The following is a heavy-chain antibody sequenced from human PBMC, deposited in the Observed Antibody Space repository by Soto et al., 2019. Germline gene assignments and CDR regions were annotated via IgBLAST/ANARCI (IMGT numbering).Heavy chain of an antibody. J-gene: IGHJ4*02. CDR1: GYTFTSYG. V-gene: IGHV1-18*01. CDR2: ISAYNGNT. Sequence: ASVKVSCKASGYTFTSYGISWARQAPGQGLEWMGWISAYNGNTNYAQKLQGRVTMTTDTSTSTAYMELRSLRSDDTAVYYCARLLGESPEASNDYWGQGTLVTVSS. D-gene: IGHD3-10*01. CDR3: ARLLGESPEASNDY.